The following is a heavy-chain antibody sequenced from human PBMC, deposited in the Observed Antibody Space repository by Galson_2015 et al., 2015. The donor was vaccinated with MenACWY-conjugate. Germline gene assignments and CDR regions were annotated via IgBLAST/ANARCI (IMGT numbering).Heavy chain of an antibody. CDR3: ASGGWGREDSSSSGCDY. CDR1: GYSFTSYW. D-gene: IGHD6-6*01. J-gene: IGHJ4*02. V-gene: IGHV5-10-1*01. Sequence: QSGAEVKKPGESLKISCKGSGYSFTSYWISWVRQMPGKGLEWMGRIDPSDSYTNYSPSFQGHVTISADKSISTAYLQWSSLKASDTAMYYCASGGWGREDSSSSGCDYWGQGTLVTVSS. CDR2: IDPSDSYT.